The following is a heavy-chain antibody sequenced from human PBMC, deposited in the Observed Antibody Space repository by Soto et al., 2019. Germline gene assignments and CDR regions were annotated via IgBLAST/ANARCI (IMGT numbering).Heavy chain of an antibody. Sequence: GKGLEWVSSISSSSSYIYYADSVKGRFTISRDNAKNSLYLQMNSLRAEDTAVYYCARHSIGSRGRVSDFRGHG. D-gene: IGHD6-19*01. J-gene: IGHJ4*01. V-gene: IGHV3-21*01. CDR3: ARHSIGSRGRVSDF. CDR2: ISSSSSYI.